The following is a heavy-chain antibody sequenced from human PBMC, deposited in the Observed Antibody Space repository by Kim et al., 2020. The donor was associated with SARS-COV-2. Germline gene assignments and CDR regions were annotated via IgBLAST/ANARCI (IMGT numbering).Heavy chain of an antibody. CDR2: IWYDGSNK. J-gene: IGHJ4*02. V-gene: IGHV3-33*01. Sequence: GGSLRLSCAASGFTFSSYGMHWVRQAPGKGLEWVAVIWYDGSNKYYADSVKGRFTISRDNSKNTLYLQMNSLRAEDTAVYYCARERGGPNWGRYRSGSFDYWGQGTLVTVSS. CDR1: GFTFSSYG. CDR3: ARERGGPNWGRYRSGSFDY. D-gene: IGHD3-16*02.